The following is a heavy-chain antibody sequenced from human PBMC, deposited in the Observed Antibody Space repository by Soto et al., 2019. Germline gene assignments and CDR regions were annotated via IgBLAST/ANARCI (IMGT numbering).Heavy chain of an antibody. CDR2: IIPIFGTA. CDR3: ARGGGSSGYGDYYYYYGMDV. D-gene: IGHD3-22*01. CDR1: GGTFSSYA. J-gene: IGHJ6*02. V-gene: IGHV1-69*06. Sequence: SVKVSCKASGGTFSSYAISWVRQAPGQGLEWMGGIIPIFGTANYAQKFQGRVTITADKSTSTAYMELSSLRSEDPAVYYCARGGGSSGYGDYYYYYGMDVWGQGTTVTVSS.